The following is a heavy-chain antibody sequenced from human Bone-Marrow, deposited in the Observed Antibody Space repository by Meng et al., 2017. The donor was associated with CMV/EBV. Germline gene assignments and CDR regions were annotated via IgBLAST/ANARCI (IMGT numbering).Heavy chain of an antibody. V-gene: IGHV3-30-3*01. Sequence: SGFTFPRYAMHWVRQAPGKGLEWVAITSYGGSNNYYADSVKGRFTISRDNSKNTLYLQMNSLRAEDTASYYCARDGYPTLTTRDYPDYWGQGTLVTVSS. CDR2: TSYGGSNN. CDR3: ARDGYPTLTTRDYPDY. D-gene: IGHD5-12*01. CDR1: GFTFPRYA. J-gene: IGHJ4*02.